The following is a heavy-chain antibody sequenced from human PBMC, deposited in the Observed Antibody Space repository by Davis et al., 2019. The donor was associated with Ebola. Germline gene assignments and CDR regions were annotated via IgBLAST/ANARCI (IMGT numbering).Heavy chain of an antibody. CDR1: GGSISSGGYY. V-gene: IGHV4-31*03. CDR2: IYYSGST. J-gene: IGHJ6*02. D-gene: IGHD1-26*01. CDR3: ARVGILPGRHYGMDV. Sequence: MPSETLSLTCTVSGGSISSGGYYWSWIRQHPGKGLEWTGYIYYSGSTYYNPSLKSRVTISVDTSKNQFSLKLSSVTAADTAVYYCARVGILPGRHYGMDVWGQGTTVTVSS.